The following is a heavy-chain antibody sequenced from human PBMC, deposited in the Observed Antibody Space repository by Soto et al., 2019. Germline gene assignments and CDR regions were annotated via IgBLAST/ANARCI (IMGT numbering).Heavy chain of an antibody. CDR2: ISAYNGNT. CDR3: ARVNYDSSGYYYAGY. J-gene: IGHJ4*02. D-gene: IGHD3-22*01. CDR1: GYTFTSYG. V-gene: IGHV1-18*04. Sequence: ASVKVSCKASGYTFTSYGISWVRQAPGQGLEWMGWISAYNGNTNYAQKLQGRVTMTTDTSTSTAYMELRSLRSDDTAVYYCARVNYDSSGYYYAGYWGQGTLVTVSS.